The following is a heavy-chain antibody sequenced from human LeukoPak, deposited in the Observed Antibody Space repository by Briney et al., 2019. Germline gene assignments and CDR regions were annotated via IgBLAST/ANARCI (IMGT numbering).Heavy chain of an antibody. D-gene: IGHD6-19*01. CDR2: ISGDGGST. J-gene: IGHJ4*02. Sequence: GGSLRLSCAAPGFNFDDYAIHWVRQAPGPGLDLVSLISGDGGSTFYADSVRGRFTISRDNSKNSLYLQMRRLRSEDTAVYFCARESDSSGWYDYWGQGTMVTVSS. CDR1: GFNFDDYA. V-gene: IGHV3-43*02. CDR3: ARESDSSGWYDY.